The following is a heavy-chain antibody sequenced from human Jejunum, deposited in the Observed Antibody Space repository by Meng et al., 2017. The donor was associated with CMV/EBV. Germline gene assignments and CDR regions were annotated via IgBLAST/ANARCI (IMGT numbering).Heavy chain of an antibody. V-gene: IGHV4-59*01. CDR2: ICYSGNT. Sequence: LSLPYAVSGSSLLSYCWNWIRQTPATRLQSIRYICYSGNTHYGPSLERRVDISVDTSKNHFSLRLNSVTAADTAVYYCAVGASRSDHWGQGALVTVSS. J-gene: IGHJ5*02. D-gene: IGHD1-26*01. CDR3: AVGASRSDH. CDR1: GSSLLSYC.